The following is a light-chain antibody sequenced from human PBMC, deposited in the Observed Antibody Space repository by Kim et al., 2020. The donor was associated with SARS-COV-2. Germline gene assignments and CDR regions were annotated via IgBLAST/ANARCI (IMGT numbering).Light chain of an antibody. CDR3: SSYTSSSTWV. CDR2: DVS. V-gene: IGLV2-14*04. CDR1: SSDVGGYNY. J-gene: IGLJ3*02. Sequence: GHTITTSCTGTSSDVGGYNYVSWYQQHPGKAPKLMLYDVSKRPSGVSNRFSGSKSGNTASLTISGLQAEDEADYYCSSYTSSSTWVFGGGTQLTVL.